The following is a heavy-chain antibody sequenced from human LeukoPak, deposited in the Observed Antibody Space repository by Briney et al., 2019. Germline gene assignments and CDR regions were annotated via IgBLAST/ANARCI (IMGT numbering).Heavy chain of an antibody. D-gene: IGHD1-7*01. J-gene: IGHJ4*02. CDR2: INPSGGST. Sequence: ASVKVSCKASGYTFTSYYMHWVRQAPGQGLEWMGIINPSGGSTSYAQKFQGRVTMTRDTSISTAYMELSRLRSDDTAVYYCARLIPTHNWNYETIDYWGQGTLVTVSS. V-gene: IGHV1-46*01. CDR3: ARLIPTHNWNYETIDY. CDR1: GYTFTSYY.